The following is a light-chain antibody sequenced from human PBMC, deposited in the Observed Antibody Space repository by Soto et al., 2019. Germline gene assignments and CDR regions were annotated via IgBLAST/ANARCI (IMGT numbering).Light chain of an antibody. CDR3: QQYMSYS. J-gene: IGKJ1*01. CDR1: QSISSN. CDR2: RTS. Sequence: EIVLTQSPGTLSLSPGERATLSCRASQSISSNLAWYQQKPGQAPRLLMFRTSSRATGFPARFSGSGSGTEFTLTIRSLQPDDFATYYCQQYMSYSFGQGTKVDIK. V-gene: IGKV3-15*01.